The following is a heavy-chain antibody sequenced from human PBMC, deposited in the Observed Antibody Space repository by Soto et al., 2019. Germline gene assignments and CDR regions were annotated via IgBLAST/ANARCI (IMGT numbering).Heavy chain of an antibody. D-gene: IGHD6-6*01. V-gene: IGHV5-51*01. Sequence: GESLKISCKGSGYSFTSYWIGWVRQMPGKGLEWMGIIYPGDSDTRYSPSFQGQVTISADKSISTAYLQWSSLKASDTAMYYCARVGVSEQIEIHLDYWGQGTLVTVYS. J-gene: IGHJ4*02. CDR3: ARVGVSEQIEIHLDY. CDR1: GYSFTSYW. CDR2: IYPGDSDT.